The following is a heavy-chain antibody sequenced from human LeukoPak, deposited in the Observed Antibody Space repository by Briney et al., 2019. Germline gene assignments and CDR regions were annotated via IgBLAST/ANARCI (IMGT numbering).Heavy chain of an antibody. J-gene: IGHJ5*02. D-gene: IGHD3-22*01. CDR3: ARAGTPITMIVVESNWFDP. Sequence: TSQTLSLTCAVYGGSFSGYYWSWIRQSPGKGLEQIGYIYYSGSTNYNPSLKSRVTISVDTSKNQFSLKLTSVTAADTAVYYCARAGTPITMIVVESNWFDPWGQGTLVTVAS. CDR2: IYYSGST. CDR1: GGSFSGYY. V-gene: IGHV4-59*01.